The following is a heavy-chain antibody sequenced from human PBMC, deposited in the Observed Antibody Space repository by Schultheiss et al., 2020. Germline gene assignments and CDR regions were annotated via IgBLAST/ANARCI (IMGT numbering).Heavy chain of an antibody. Sequence: GGSLRLSCAASGFTFSSYWMHWVRQAPGKGLEWVSVISGSGDDTYYADSVKGRFIISRDNSKNILYLQMNSLRAEDTAVYYCAKDERVHSGTYSGLRVPDYWGQGTLVTVSS. CDR2: ISGSGDDT. CDR3: AKDERVHSGTYSGLRVPDY. V-gene: IGHV3-23*01. J-gene: IGHJ4*02. D-gene: IGHD1-26*01. CDR1: GFTFSSYW.